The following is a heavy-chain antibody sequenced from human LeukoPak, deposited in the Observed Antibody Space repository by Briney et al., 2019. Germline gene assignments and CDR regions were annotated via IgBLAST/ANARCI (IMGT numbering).Heavy chain of an antibody. J-gene: IGHJ3*02. CDR3: ARVGGSGSPDAFDI. D-gene: IGHD3-10*01. CDR1: GGSISSSSYY. CDR2: IYYSGST. V-gene: IGHV4-39*07. Sequence: SETLSLTCTVSGGSISSSSYYWGWIRQPPGKGLEWIGSIYYSGSTNYNPSLKSRVTISVDTSKNQFSLKLSSVTAADTAVYYCARVGGSGSPDAFDIWGQGTMVTVSS.